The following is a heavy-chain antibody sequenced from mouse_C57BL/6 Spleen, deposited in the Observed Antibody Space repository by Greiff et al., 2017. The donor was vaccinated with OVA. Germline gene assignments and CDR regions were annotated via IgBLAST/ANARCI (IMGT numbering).Heavy chain of an antibody. V-gene: IGHV1-50*01. J-gene: IGHJ2*01. CDR2: IDPSDSYT. D-gene: IGHD1-1*01. CDR1: GYTFTSYW. Sequence: QVQLQQPGAELVKPGASVKLSCKASGYTFTSYWMQWVKQRPGQGLEWIGEIDPSDSYTNYNQKFKGKATLTVDTSSSTAYMQLSSLTSEDSAVYYCARGGLRGSSSGGQGTTLTVSS. CDR3: ARGGLRGSSS.